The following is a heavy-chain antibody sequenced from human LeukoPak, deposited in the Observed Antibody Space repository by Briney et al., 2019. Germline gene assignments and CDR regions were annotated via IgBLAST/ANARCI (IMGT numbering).Heavy chain of an antibody. CDR2: ISAYNGNT. D-gene: IGHD3-3*01. J-gene: IGHJ6*03. Sequence: ASVKVSCKASGYTFTSSGISWVRQAPGQGLEWMGWISAYNGNTNYAQKLQGRVTMTTDTSTSTAYMELRSLRSDDTAVYYCARVGGYDFWSGYFDYYYYMDVWGKGTTVTVSS. CDR1: GYTFTSSG. V-gene: IGHV1-18*01. CDR3: ARVGGYDFWSGYFDYYYYMDV.